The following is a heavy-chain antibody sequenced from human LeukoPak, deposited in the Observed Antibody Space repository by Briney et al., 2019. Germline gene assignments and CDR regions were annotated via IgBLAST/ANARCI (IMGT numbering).Heavy chain of an antibody. CDR3: AHSEVAALLSRYFDY. CDR1: GFSLSTSGAG. CDR2: IYWNDDK. J-gene: IGHJ4*02. Sequence: SGPTLVKPTQTFTLTCTFSGFSLSTSGAGVGWIRQPPGKALEWLALIYWNDDKRYSPSLKSRLTITKDTSKNQVVLTMTNMDPVDTATYYCAHSEVAALLSRYFDYWGQGTLVTVSS. D-gene: IGHD6-13*01. V-gene: IGHV2-5*01.